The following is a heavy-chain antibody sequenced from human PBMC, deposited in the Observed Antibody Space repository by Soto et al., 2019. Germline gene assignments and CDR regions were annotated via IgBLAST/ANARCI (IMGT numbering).Heavy chain of an antibody. V-gene: IGHV4-59*12. D-gene: IGHD1-20*01. CDR3: ARRYGRNFDY. J-gene: IGHJ4*02. CDR2: IYYSGST. Sequence: PLETLPHTWTVSGGSSSSYYWSWIRQPPGKGLEWIGYIYYSGSTNYNPSLKSRVTISVDRSKNQFSLKLSSVTAADTAVYYCARRYGRNFDYWGQGTLVTVSS. CDR1: GGSSSSYY.